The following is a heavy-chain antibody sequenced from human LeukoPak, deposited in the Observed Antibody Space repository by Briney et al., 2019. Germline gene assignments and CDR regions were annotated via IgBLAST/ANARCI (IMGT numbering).Heavy chain of an antibody. CDR1: GGSISSGGYF. CDR3: ARGTRSWFGERPGYYYMDV. CDR2: IYSSGNT. D-gene: IGHD3-10*01. Sequence: SETLSLTCTVSGGSISSGGYFWTWIRQHPGKGLEWIGYIYSSGNTHYNPSLRSRGSISVDTSKNQFTLKLSSVTAADTAVYFCARGTRSWFGERPGYYYMDVWGKGTTVTVSS. J-gene: IGHJ6*03. V-gene: IGHV4-31*03.